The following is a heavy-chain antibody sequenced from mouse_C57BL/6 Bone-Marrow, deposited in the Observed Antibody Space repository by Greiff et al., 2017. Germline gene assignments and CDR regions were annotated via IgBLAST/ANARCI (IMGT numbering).Heavy chain of an antibody. V-gene: IGHV1-52*01. J-gene: IGHJ4*01. CDR1: GYTFTSYW. CDR2: IDPSDSET. D-gene: IGHD1-1*01. Sequence: VQLQQPGAELVRPGSSVKLSCKASGYTFTSYWMHWVKQRPIQGLEWIGNIDPSDSETHYNQKFKDKATLTVDKSSSTAYMQLSSLTSEDSAVYYCAIITTVVATGTYAMDYWGQGTSVTVSS. CDR3: AIITTVVATGTYAMDY.